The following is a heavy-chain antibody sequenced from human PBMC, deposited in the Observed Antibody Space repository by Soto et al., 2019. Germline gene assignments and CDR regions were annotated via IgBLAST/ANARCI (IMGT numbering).Heavy chain of an antibody. CDR2: IKQDGSEK. CDR1: GFTFSSYW. Sequence: GESLKISCAASGFTFSSYWMSWVRQAPGKGLEWVANIKQDGSEKYYVDSVKGRFTISRDNAKNSLYLQMNSLRAEDTAVYYCARDRGSSTSCYAVSCYYGMDVWGQGTTVTVSS. D-gene: IGHD2-2*01. J-gene: IGHJ6*02. V-gene: IGHV3-7*05. CDR3: ARDRGSSTSCYAVSCYYGMDV.